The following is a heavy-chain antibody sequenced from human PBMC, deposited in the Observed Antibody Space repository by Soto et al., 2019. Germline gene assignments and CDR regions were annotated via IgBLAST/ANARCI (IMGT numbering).Heavy chain of an antibody. D-gene: IGHD1-20*01. CDR2: IYYSGST. CDR3: GLDRAKWKDYYYYGMDV. J-gene: IGHJ6*02. CDR1: GGSISSGDDF. Sequence: QVQLQESGPGLVKPSQTLSLTCTVSGGSISSGDDFWTWIRQPPGKGLEWIGYIYYSGSTYYNPSLKSRLTMSVDTSKNQCSLKLSSVTDADTALYYCGLDRAKWKDYYYYGMDVWGQGNTVIVSS. V-gene: IGHV4-30-4*01.